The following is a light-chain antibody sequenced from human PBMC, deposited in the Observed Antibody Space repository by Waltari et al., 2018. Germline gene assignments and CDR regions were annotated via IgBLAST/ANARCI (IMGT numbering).Light chain of an antibody. CDR2: KAS. Sequence: DIQMTLSPSTLSASVGDIVTLTCRASQSISTWLAWYQQKPGRAPKLLIYKASSLESGVPSRVSGSGSGTEFTLTISSLQPDDFATYYCQQYSSFPRTFGQGTKVEIK. V-gene: IGKV1-5*03. J-gene: IGKJ1*01. CDR1: QSISTW. CDR3: QQYSSFPRT.